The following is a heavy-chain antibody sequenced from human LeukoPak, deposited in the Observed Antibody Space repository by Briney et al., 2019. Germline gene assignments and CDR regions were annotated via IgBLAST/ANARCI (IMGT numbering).Heavy chain of an antibody. D-gene: IGHD3-10*01. Sequence: ASVKVSCKVSGYTLSDLSMHWVRQAPGQGLEWMGGFDPEDGQRNYAQKFQGRAIMTEDTSTNTAYMDLSSLRSEDTAVYFCTSGTEAVPVRFWGQGTLVTVSS. V-gene: IGHV1-24*01. J-gene: IGHJ1*01. CDR1: GYTLSDLS. CDR2: FDPEDGQR. CDR3: TSGTEAVPVRF.